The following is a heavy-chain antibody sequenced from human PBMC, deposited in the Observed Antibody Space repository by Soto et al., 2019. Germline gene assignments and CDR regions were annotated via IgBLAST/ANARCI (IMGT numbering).Heavy chain of an antibody. CDR2: IYYSGRT. Sequence: SETLSLTCTVSGGSISSGGHYWSWIRQHPGKGLEWIGYIYYSGRTDYNPSLMSRVIISLDTSKNQFSLKLSSVTAADTAMYYCARDSDNWFDPWGQGTLVTVSS. D-gene: IGHD6-25*01. CDR3: ARDSDNWFDP. J-gene: IGHJ5*02. V-gene: IGHV4-31*03. CDR1: GGSISSGGHY.